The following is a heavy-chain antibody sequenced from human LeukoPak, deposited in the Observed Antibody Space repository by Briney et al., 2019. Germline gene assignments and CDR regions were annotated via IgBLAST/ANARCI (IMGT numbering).Heavy chain of an antibody. CDR1: GGSISSTSYY. D-gene: IGHD4-23*01. CDR2: IYYSGST. V-gene: IGHV4-39*01. CDR3: ARLPYYGGNWYYFDY. J-gene: IGHJ4*02. Sequence: SETLSLTCTVSGGSISSTSYYWGWIRQPPGKGLEWIGSIYYSGSTYYNPSLKSRVTISVDTSKNQFSLKLSSVTAADTAIYYCARLPYYGGNWYYFDYWGQGTLVTVSS.